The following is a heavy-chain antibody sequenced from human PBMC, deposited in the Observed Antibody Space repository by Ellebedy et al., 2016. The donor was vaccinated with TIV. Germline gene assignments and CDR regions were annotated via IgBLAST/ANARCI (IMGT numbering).Heavy chain of an antibody. CDR1: TFTFVNYF. V-gene: IGHV1-46*01. J-gene: IGHJ4*02. CDR3: AREPNGWYHFDF. CDR2: INPGGDGA. D-gene: IGHD6-19*01. Sequence: AASVKVSCKASTFTFVNYFIHCMRQAPGQGLEWMGVINPGGDGATYAQKFPGKITITRDTSTSTVYLDLSSLTSDDTAVYYCAREPNGWYHFDFWGQGTLVTVSS.